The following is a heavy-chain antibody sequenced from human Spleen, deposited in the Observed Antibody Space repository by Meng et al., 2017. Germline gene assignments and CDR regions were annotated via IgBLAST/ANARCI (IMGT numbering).Heavy chain of an antibody. D-gene: IGHD3-16*01. CDR1: GGSFSGYY. V-gene: IGHV4-34*01. CDR3: ARQEGAFDY. Sequence: QVQLQQWGAGLLKASETLSLTCAVYGGSFSGYYWSWIRQPPGKGLEWIGEINHSGSTNYNPSLKSRVTISVDTSKNQFSLQLNSVTPEDTAVYYCARQEGAFDYWGQGTLVTVSS. CDR2: INHSGST. J-gene: IGHJ4*02.